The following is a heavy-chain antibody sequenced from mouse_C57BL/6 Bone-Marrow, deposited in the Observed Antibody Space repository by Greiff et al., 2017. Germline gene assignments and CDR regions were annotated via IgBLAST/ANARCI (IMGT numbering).Heavy chain of an antibody. D-gene: IGHD2-3*01. CDR3: ARHGYDGYYVPFAY. CDR1: GYTFTEYT. V-gene: IGHV1-62-2*01. CDR2: FYPGSGSI. J-gene: IGHJ3*01. Sequence: LEESGAELVKPGASVTLSCKASGYTFTEYTIHWVKQRSGQGLEWIGWFYPGSGSIKYNEKFKDKATLTADKSSSTVYMEISRLTSEDSAVYFCARHGYDGYYVPFAYWGQGTLVTVSA.